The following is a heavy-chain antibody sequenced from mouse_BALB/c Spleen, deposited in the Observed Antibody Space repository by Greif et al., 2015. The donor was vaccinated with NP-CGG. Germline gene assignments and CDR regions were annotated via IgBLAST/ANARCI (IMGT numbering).Heavy chain of an antibody. CDR1: GFAFSSYD. CDR3: ARRNGYYVRFAY. J-gene: IGHJ3*01. D-gene: IGHD2-3*01. Sequence: EVQRVESGGGLVKPGGSLKLSCAASGFAFSSYDMSWVRQTPEKRLEWVAYISSGGGSTYYPDTVKGRFTISRDNAKNTLYLQMSSLKSEDTAMYYCARRNGYYVRFAYWGQGTLVTVSA. V-gene: IGHV5-12-1*01. CDR2: ISSGGGST.